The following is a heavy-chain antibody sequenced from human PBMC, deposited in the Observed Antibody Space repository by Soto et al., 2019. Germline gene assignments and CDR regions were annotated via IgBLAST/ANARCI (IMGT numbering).Heavy chain of an antibody. J-gene: IGHJ3*02. Sequence: GALRLSCAASGFTFSSYAMIWVRQAPGKGLEWVSAISGSGGSTYYADSVKGRFTISRDNSKNTLYLQMNSLRAEDTAVYYCAKELYYYDSSGYYYVAFDIWGQGTMVTVSS. CDR3: AKELYYYDSSGYYYVAFDI. D-gene: IGHD3-22*01. CDR2: ISGSGGST. V-gene: IGHV3-23*01. CDR1: GFTFSSYA.